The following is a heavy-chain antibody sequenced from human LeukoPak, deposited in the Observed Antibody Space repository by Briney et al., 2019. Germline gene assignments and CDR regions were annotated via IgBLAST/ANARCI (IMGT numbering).Heavy chain of an antibody. CDR3: ARGPAGTASDY. J-gene: IGHJ4*02. CDR2: IIPIFGTA. CDR1: GYTFISYA. V-gene: IGHV1-69*13. D-gene: IGHD1-1*01. Sequence: SVKVSCKASGYTFISYAISWVRQAPGQGLEWMGGIIPIFGTANYAQKFQGRVTITADESTSTAYMELSSLRSEDTAVYYCARGPAGTASDYWGQGTLVTVSS.